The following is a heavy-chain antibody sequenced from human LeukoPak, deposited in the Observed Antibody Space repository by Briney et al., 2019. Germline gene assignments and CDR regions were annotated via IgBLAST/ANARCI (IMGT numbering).Heavy chain of an antibody. CDR1: GGSISSYY. V-gene: IGHV4-59*08. CDR3: AGETYYYDSSEKGDY. CDR2: IYYSGSI. D-gene: IGHD3-22*01. J-gene: IGHJ4*02. Sequence: SETLSLTCTVSGGSISSYYWSWIRQPPGKGLEWIGYIYYSGSINYNPSLKSRVTISVDTSKNQFSLKLSSVTAADTAVYYCAGETYYYDSSEKGDYWGQGTLVTVSS.